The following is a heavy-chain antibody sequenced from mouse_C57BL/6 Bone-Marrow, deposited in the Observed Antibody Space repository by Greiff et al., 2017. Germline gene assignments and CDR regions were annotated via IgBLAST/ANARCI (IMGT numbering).Heavy chain of an antibody. V-gene: IGHV5-17*01. CDR1: GFTFSDYG. CDR2: ISSGSSTI. D-gene: IGHD2-3*01. Sequence: EVKLVESGGGLVKPGGSLKLSCAASGFTFSDYGMHWVRQAPEKGLEWVAYISSGSSTIYYADTVKGRFTLSRDNAKNTLFLQMTSLRSEDTAMYYCARGRLLRYAMDYWGQGTSVTVSS. J-gene: IGHJ4*01. CDR3: ARGRLLRYAMDY.